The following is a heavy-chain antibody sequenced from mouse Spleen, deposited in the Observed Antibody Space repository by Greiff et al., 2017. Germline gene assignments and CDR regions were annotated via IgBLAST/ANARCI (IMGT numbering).Heavy chain of an antibody. CDR3: APIYDGPHYYAMDY. V-gene: IGHV2-2*01. J-gene: IGHJ4*01. CDR2: IWSGGST. Sequence: VKLMESGPGLVQPSQSLSITCTVSGFSLTSYGVHWVRQSPGKGLEWLGVIWSGGSTDYNAAFISRLSISKDNSKSQVFFKMNSLQADDTAIYYCAPIYDGPHYYAMDYWGQGTSVTVSS. CDR1: GFSLTSYG. D-gene: IGHD2-3*01.